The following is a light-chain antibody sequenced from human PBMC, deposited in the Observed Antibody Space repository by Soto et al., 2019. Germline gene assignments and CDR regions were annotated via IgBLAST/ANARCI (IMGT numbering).Light chain of an antibody. J-gene: IGLJ1*01. CDR2: DVS. Sequence: QPPWPQPAPVPGSPGQSFPTSSPGTSSDVGGYNYVSWYQHHPGKAPKLMIYDVSNRPSGVSNRFPGSKSGNTASLTISGLQPEDEADYYCSSYTTSNTRQIVFGTGTKVTVL. CDR3: SSYTTSNTRQIV. CDR1: SSDVGGYNY. V-gene: IGLV2-14*03.